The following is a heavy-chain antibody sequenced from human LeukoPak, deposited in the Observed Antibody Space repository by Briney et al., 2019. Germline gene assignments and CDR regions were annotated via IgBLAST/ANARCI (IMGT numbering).Heavy chain of an antibody. CDR1: GFTFSDFY. J-gene: IGHJ4*02. D-gene: IGHD5-18*01. CDR3: TKAFTALVFFEY. Sequence: GGSLRLSCAAPGFTFSDFYMTWVRQAPGMGLEWVAYISPNGQTTYYAESLQGRFTISRDNAKSSLFLQINNLGVDDTAVYYCTKAFTALVFFEYWGQGALVTVSS. V-gene: IGHV3-11*01. CDR2: ISPNGQTT.